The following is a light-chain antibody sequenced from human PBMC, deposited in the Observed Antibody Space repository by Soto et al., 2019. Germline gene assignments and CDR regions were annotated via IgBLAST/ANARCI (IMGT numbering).Light chain of an antibody. J-gene: IGKJ4*01. Sequence: DLQMTQSASSLPASVGDTVTISCQASQDISKYLNWFQQKPGKAPKLLIYDVFNVETGVPSRFSGRGSGTDFTLIISNLQPEEFATYYCQQYDQLPITFGGGTKVDI. V-gene: IGKV1-33*01. CDR2: DVF. CDR1: QDISKY. CDR3: QQYDQLPIT.